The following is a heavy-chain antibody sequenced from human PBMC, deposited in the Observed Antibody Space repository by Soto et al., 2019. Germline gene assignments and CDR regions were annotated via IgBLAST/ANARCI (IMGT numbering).Heavy chain of an antibody. J-gene: IGHJ5*02. V-gene: IGHV4-39*01. CDR2: IYYSGST. Sequence: PSETLSLTCTVSGGSISSSSYYWGWIRQPPGKGLEWIGSIYYSGSTYYNPSLKSRVTISVDTSKNQFSLKLSSVTAADTAVYYCARQGITIFGVAHNWFDPWGQGTLVTVSS. CDR3: ARQGITIFGVAHNWFDP. CDR1: GGSISSSSYY. D-gene: IGHD3-3*01.